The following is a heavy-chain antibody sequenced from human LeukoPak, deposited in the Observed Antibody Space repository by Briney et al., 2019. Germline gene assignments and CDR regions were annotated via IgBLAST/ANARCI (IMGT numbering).Heavy chain of an antibody. CDR1: GFTFSSYG. V-gene: IGHV3-30*18. CDR2: ISYDGSDN. J-gene: IGHJ4*02. D-gene: IGHD6-19*01. CDR3: AKDHHSSGWYYFDY. Sequence: GGSLRLSCVASGFTFSSYGMHWVRQAPGKGLEWVAVISYDGSDNYYADSLKGRFTISRDNSMNTLYLQMNGLRAEDTAVYYCAKDHHSSGWYYFDYWGQGTLVTVSS.